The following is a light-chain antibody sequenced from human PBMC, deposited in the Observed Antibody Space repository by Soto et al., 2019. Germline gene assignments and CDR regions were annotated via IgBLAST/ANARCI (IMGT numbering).Light chain of an antibody. Sequence: QSVLTQPPSVSGSPGQSVTISCTGTSSDIGSYNRVSWYQQPPGAAPKLMICEVNNRPSGVPERFSGSKSGNTASLTSFWLQAEDEADYYCSSFTTSDTYVFGTGTKVTVL. CDR1: SSDIGSYNR. CDR2: EVN. J-gene: IGLJ1*01. V-gene: IGLV2-18*02. CDR3: SSFTTSDTYV.